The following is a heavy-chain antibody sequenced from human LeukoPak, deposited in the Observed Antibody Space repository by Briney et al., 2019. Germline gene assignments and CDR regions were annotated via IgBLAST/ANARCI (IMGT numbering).Heavy chain of an antibody. Sequence: PSETLSLTCTVSGGSISSYYWSWIRQPPGKGLEWIGYIYYSGSTYYNPSLKSRVTISVDTSKNQFSLKLSSVTAADTAVYYCAGSIVVVPAAPLYNWFDPWGQGTLVTVSS. D-gene: IGHD2-2*01. CDR1: GGSISSYY. CDR3: AGSIVVVPAAPLYNWFDP. CDR2: IYYSGST. J-gene: IGHJ5*02. V-gene: IGHV4-59*08.